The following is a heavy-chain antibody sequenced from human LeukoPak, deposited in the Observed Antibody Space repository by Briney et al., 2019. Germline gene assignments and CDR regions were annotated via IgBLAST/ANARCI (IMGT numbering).Heavy chain of an antibody. V-gene: IGHV5-51*01. CDR2: IHPADSQT. J-gene: IGHJ3*02. CDR1: GYSFTTYL. D-gene: IGHD1-1*01. CDR3: ARRLRTGGFDI. Sequence: GESLKISSKGSGYSFTTYLIDWVRQVPGKVLEWMGLIHPADSQTRYNPSFQGQVTLSDDKSINTAYLQWSSLRPSDTAMYYCARRLRTGGFDIWGQGTEVTVSS.